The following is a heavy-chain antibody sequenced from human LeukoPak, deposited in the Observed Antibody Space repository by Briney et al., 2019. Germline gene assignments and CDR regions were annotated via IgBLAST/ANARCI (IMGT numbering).Heavy chain of an antibody. CDR3: ARDRFRGPAAPVETFDY. CDR2: IIPIFGTA. Sequence: ASVKVSCKASGGTFSSYAISWVRQAPGQGLEWMGRIIPIFGTANCAQKFQGRVTITTDESTSTAYMELSSLRSEDTAVYYCARDRFRGPAAPVETFDYWGQGTLVTVSS. J-gene: IGHJ4*02. V-gene: IGHV1-69*05. D-gene: IGHD2-2*01. CDR1: GGTFSSYA.